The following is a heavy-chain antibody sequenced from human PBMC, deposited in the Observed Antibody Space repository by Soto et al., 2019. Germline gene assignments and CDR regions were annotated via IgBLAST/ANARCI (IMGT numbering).Heavy chain of an antibody. D-gene: IGHD6-6*01. J-gene: IGHJ6*03. CDR2: IKQDGSEK. CDR3: ARDTGSIAAHDYYYYMDV. Sequence: GGSLRLSCAASGFTFSSYWMSWVRQAPGKGLEWVANIKQDGSEKYYVDSVKGRFTISRDNAKNSLYLQMNSLRAEDTAVYYCARDTGSIAAHDYYYYMDVWGKGTTVTVSS. CDR1: GFTFSSYW. V-gene: IGHV3-7*01.